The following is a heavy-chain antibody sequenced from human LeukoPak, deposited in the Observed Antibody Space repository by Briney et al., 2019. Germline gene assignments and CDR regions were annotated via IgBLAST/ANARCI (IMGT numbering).Heavy chain of an antibody. J-gene: IGHJ4*02. CDR1: GFKFRDYA. CDR3: AKQQGALIQQWYFDY. V-gene: IGHV3-23*01. D-gene: IGHD5-18*01. CDR2: VEKTGGRA. Sequence: GGSLRLSCAASGFKFRDYAMSWVRQAPGEGLEWVSTVEKTGGRAYYADSVKGRFTVSRDNSKNTLYLQMNSLRAEDTAPYYCAKQQGALIQQWYFDYWGQGTLVTVSS.